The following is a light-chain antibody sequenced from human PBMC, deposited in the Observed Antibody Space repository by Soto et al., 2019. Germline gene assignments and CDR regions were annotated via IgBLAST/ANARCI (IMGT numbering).Light chain of an antibody. J-gene: IGLJ1*01. CDR3: SSYTSSSTYV. V-gene: IGLV2-8*01. CDR1: SSDVGGYNY. CDR2: EVS. Sequence: QSALTQPPSASGSPGQSVTISCTGTSSDVGGYNYVSWYQQHPGKVPKLMIYEVSKRPSGVPDRFSGSKSGKTASLTVSGLQAEDEADYYCSSYTSSSTYVFGTGTKVNVL.